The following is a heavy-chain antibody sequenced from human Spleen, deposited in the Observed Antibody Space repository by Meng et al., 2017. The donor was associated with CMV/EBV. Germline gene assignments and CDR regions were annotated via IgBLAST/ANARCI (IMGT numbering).Heavy chain of an antibody. CDR2: IKQDGSEK. J-gene: IGHJ4*02. Sequence: GESLKISCAASGFTFSSYWMSWVRQAPGKGLEWVANIKQDGSEKHYVDSVKGRFTISRDNAKNSLYLQMNSLRAEDTAVYYCARAKWGFYWGQGTLVTVSS. D-gene: IGHD1-26*01. CDR3: ARAKWGFY. CDR1: GFTFSSYW. V-gene: IGHV3-7*04.